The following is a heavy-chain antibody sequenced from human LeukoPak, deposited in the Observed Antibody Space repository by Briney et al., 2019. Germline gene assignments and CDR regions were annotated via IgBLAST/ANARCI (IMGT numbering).Heavy chain of an antibody. V-gene: IGHV3-23*01. D-gene: IGHD2-15*01. CDR2: IRGSGTST. Sequence: GGSLRLSCAASGFTVSSNYMSWVREAPGRGLEWGSAIRGSGTSTYYADSVKGRFTISRDNSKNTLYRQMNSLRAEDTAVYYCAKTLVVTPRSFDYWGQGPLVTVSS. CDR3: AKTLVVTPRSFDY. CDR1: GFTVSSNY. J-gene: IGHJ4*02.